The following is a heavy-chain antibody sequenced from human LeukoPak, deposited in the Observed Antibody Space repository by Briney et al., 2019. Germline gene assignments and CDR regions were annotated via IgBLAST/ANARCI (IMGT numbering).Heavy chain of an antibody. CDR3: ARAPSWAAAGTGNWFDP. CDR1: GFTFSSYW. V-gene: IGHV3-74*01. D-gene: IGHD6-13*01. Sequence: GGSLRLSCAASGFTFSSYWMHWVRQAPAKGLVWVSRINSDGSGTIYADSVKGRFTISRDNAKNTLYLQMNSLRAEDTAVYYCARAPSWAAAGTGNWFDPWGQGTLVTVSS. CDR2: INSDGSGT. J-gene: IGHJ5*02.